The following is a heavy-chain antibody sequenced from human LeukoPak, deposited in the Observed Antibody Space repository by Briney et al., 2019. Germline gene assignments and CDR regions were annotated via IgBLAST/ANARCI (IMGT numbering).Heavy chain of an antibody. CDR1: GFALSSHW. CDR2: VNRDGSET. J-gene: IGHJ6*02. Sequence: PGGSLRLSCAASGFALSSHWMTWVRQVPGRGPEWVANVNRDGSETYYLDSVKGRFTISKDNAKNSLYLQMNSLRAEDTALYHCARNNGIDVWGQGTTVIVPS. CDR3: ARNNGIDV. V-gene: IGHV3-7*03.